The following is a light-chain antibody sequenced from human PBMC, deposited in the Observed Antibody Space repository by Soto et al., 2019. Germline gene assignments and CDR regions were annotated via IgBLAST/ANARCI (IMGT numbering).Light chain of an antibody. Sequence: QSALTQPASVSGSPGQSITISCTTSSSYISSYNYVSWYQQHTGKAPRLIIYDVSSRTSGISNRFSGSKSGNTVSLTISGLQAEDEADYFCSSYTISSPVVFGGGTKLTVL. CDR3: SSYTISSPVV. CDR1: SSYISSYNY. CDR2: DVS. V-gene: IGLV2-14*03. J-gene: IGLJ2*01.